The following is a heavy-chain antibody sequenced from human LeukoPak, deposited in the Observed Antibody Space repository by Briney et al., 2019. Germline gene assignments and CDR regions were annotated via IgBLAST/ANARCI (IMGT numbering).Heavy chain of an antibody. CDR3: AKEEGIWFGELLRPDAFDI. V-gene: IGHV3-30*02. J-gene: IGHJ3*02. CDR1: GFTFSSYW. D-gene: IGHD3-10*01. CDR2: IWYDGSNK. Sequence: QAGGSLRLSCAASGFTFSSYWMSWVRQAPGKGLEWVAVIWYDGSNKYYADSVKGRFTISRDNSKNTLYLQMNSLRAEDTAVYYCAKEEGIWFGELLRPDAFDIWGQGTMVTVSS.